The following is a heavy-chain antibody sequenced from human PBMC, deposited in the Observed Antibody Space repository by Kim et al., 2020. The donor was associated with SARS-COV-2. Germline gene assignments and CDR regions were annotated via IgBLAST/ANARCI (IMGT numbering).Heavy chain of an antibody. CDR3: ARERELCS. V-gene: IGHV3-48*02. Sequence: GGSLRLSCAASGFSFGSSSMHWVRQAPGKALEWISYIGIGTSAVNYADSVKGRFTISRDNAKNSLYLHMNSLRNEDTAIYYCARERELCSWCHGTLVTVS. D-gene: IGHD1-26*01. J-gene: IGHJ1*01. CDR2: IGIGTSAV. CDR1: GFSFGSSS.